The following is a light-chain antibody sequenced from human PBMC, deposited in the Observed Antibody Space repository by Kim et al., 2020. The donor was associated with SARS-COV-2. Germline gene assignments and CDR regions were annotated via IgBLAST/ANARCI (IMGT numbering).Light chain of an antibody. CDR2: KAS. V-gene: IGKV1-5*03. CDR3: QQFYTYPIT. Sequence: ASVGDRVTNTCRSSQSIYSYLAWYQQKPRNVPKILIYKASTLESGVPSRFSGSESGTEFTLTISSLRPDDFATYYCQQFYTYPITFGQGTRLEIK. J-gene: IGKJ5*01. CDR1: QSIYSY.